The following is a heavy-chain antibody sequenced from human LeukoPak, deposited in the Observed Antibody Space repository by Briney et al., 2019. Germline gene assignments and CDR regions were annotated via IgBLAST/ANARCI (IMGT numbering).Heavy chain of an antibody. J-gene: IGHJ6*03. Sequence: GGSLRLSCAAAGFTFRRYGMSWVRQAPGKGLEWVSAISGSGGNTFYGDSVKGRFTISRDNSENTLYLQMNSLRGEDTAVYYCARDGYSGSYYRLYYFFMDVWGKGTTVTVSS. CDR3: ARDGYSGSYYRLYYFFMDV. D-gene: IGHD1-26*01. CDR2: ISGSGGNT. CDR1: GFTFRRYG. V-gene: IGHV3-23*01.